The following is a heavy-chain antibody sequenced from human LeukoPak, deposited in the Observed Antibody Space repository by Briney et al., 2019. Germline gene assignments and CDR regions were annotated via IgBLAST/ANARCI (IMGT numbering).Heavy chain of an antibody. CDR3: ATKQWLAPPPDS. V-gene: IGHV3-74*01. J-gene: IGHJ4*02. CDR1: GFTFSKYW. Sequence: GGSLRLSCAASGFTFSKYWMLGVRQAPGKGLEIVSRINTDGTVTTYADSVKGRFTVSRDNADNTMFLQMNSVRDEDTAVYYCATKQWLAPPPDSWGQGTPVTVSS. D-gene: IGHD6-19*01. CDR2: INTDGTVT.